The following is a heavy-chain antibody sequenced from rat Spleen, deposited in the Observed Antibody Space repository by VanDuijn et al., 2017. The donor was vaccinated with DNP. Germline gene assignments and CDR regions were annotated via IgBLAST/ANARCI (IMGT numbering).Heavy chain of an antibody. CDR3: TTLRG. V-gene: IGHV5-19*01. Sequence: EVQLVESGGGLVQPGRSLKLSCAASGFTFSNYDMAWVRQAPTKGLEWVASISPSGGSTYYRDPVKGRFTISRDTAKSTLYLQMDSLRSEDTAAYYCTTLRGWGQGVMVTVSS. CDR1: GFTFSNYD. J-gene: IGHJ2*01. CDR2: ISPSGGST.